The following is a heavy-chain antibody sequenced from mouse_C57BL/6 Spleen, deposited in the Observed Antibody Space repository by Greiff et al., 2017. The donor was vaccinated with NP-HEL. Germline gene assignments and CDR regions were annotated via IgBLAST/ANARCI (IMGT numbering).Heavy chain of an antibody. Sequence: QVQLQQSGAELVRPGTSVKVSCKASGYAFTNYLIEWVKQRPGQGLEWIGVINPGSGGTNYNEKFKGKATLTADKSSSTAYMQLSSLTSEDSAVYFCARDGYDWYFDVWGTGTTVTVSS. D-gene: IGHD2-2*01. V-gene: IGHV1-54*01. J-gene: IGHJ1*03. CDR2: INPGSGGT. CDR3: ARDGYDWYFDV. CDR1: GYAFTNYL.